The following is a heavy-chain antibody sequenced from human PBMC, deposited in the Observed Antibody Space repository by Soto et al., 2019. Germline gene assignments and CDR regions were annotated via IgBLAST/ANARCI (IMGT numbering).Heavy chain of an antibody. CDR1: GYTFTSYA. CDR3: ARGLQWLVAGLGWFDP. Sequence: GASVKVSCKASGYTFTSYAMHWVRQAPGQRLEWMGWINAGNGNTKYSQKFQGRVTITRDTSASTAYMELSSLRSEDTAVYYCARGLQWLVAGLGWFDPWGQGTLVTVSS. CDR2: INAGNGNT. J-gene: IGHJ5*02. V-gene: IGHV1-3*01. D-gene: IGHD6-19*01.